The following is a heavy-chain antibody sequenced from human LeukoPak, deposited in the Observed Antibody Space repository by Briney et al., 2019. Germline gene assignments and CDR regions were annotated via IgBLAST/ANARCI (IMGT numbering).Heavy chain of an antibody. V-gene: IGHV4-59*01. J-gene: IGHJ4*02. Sequence: SETLSLTCTVSGGSISSYYWSWLRQPPGKGLEWIGYIYYSGSTNYNPSLKSRVTISVDTSKNQFSLKLSSVTAADTAVYYCARGIVVVTAANFDYWGQGTLVTVSS. D-gene: IGHD2-21*02. CDR3: ARGIVVVTAANFDY. CDR2: IYYSGST. CDR1: GGSISSYY.